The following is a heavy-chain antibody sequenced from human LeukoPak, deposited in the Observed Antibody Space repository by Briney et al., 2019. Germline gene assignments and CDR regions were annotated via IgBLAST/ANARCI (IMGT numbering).Heavy chain of an antibody. D-gene: IGHD4-11*01. CDR1: GGSISSYY. CDR3: ARDDYPIPYGMDV. V-gene: IGHV4-59*12. Sequence: SETLSLTCTVPGGSISSYYWSWIRQPPGKGLEWIGYIYYSGSTNYNPSLKSRVTISVDTSKNQFSLKLSSVTAADTAVYYCARDDYPIPYGMDVWGQGTTVTVSS. CDR2: IYYSGST. J-gene: IGHJ6*02.